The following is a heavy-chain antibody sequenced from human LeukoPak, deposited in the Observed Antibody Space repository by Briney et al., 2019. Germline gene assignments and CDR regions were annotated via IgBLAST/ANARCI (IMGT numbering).Heavy chain of an antibody. D-gene: IGHD3/OR15-3a*01. V-gene: IGHV4-59*11. Sequence: SETLSLTCTVSGGSISSHYWSWIRQPPGKGLEWIGYIYYSGSTNYNPSLKSRVTISVDTSKNQFSLKLSSVTAADTAVYYCAREQTYRGTQYCFDYWGQGTLVTVSS. CDR2: IYYSGST. J-gene: IGHJ4*02. CDR1: GGSISSHY. CDR3: AREQTYRGTQYCFDY.